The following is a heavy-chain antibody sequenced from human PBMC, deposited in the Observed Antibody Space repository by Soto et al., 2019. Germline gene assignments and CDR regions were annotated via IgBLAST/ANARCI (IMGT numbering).Heavy chain of an antibody. J-gene: IGHJ4*02. Sequence: KQSQTLSLTCAISGDSVSSNSGAWNWIRQSPSRGLEWLGRTYYRSKWYFEYAESVTSRITISPDTSTNHFSLQVNSVTPEDTAVYYCVGGQGGDFAYWGQGALVTVSS. CDR3: VGGQGGDFAY. CDR2: TYYRSKWYF. V-gene: IGHV6-1*01. CDR1: GDSVSSNSGA. D-gene: IGHD3-16*01.